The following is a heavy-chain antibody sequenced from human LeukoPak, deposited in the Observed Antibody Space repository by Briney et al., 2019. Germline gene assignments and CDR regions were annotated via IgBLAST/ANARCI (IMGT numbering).Heavy chain of an antibody. CDR2: IYSSDTT. CDR3: ASRALDNRFEY. CDR1: GFTVSPNY. Sequence: GSLRLSCAASGFTVSPNYMTWVRQAPGKGLEWVSVIYSSDTTYYTDSVRGRFTISRDSSKNTLYLQMNRLRAEDTAVYYCASRALDNRFEYWGQGALVTVSS. J-gene: IGHJ4*02. V-gene: IGHV3-66*01. D-gene: IGHD2-2*03.